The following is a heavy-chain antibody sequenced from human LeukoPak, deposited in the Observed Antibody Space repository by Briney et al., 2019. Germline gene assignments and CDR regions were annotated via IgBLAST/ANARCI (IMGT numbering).Heavy chain of an antibody. Sequence: RGSQRLSCAASGFTFSSYEMNWVRQAPGKGLEWVSYISSSGSTIYYANSVKGRFTIPRDNAKHSLYLQMHSLRAEDTAVYYCASGHPLVVPAADVVPHPWGQGTLVTVSS. V-gene: IGHV3-48*03. CDR2: ISSSGSTI. CDR3: ASGHPLVVPAADVVPHP. J-gene: IGHJ5*02. D-gene: IGHD2-2*01. CDR1: GFTFSSYE.